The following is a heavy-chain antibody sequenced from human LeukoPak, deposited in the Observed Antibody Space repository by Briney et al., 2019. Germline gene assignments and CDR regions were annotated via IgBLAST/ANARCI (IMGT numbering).Heavy chain of an antibody. CDR1: GFTFSTYN. CDR3: VREYVGGFDF. D-gene: IGHD2-15*01. V-gene: IGHV3-21*01. CDR2: ITSSSTYI. Sequence: GGSLRLSCAASGFTFSTYNMNWVRQAPGKGLGWVSSITSSSTYIYYADSVKGRFTISRDNAKNSLYLQMNSLRAEDTAIYYCVREYVGGFDFWGQGTLVTVSS. J-gene: IGHJ4*02.